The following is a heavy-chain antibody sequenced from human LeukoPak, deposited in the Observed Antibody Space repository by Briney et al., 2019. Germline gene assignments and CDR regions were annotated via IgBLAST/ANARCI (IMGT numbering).Heavy chain of an antibody. J-gene: IGHJ5*02. V-gene: IGHV4-59*01. CDR1: GGSISSYY. D-gene: IGHD6-13*01. Sequence: SETLSLTCTVSGGSISSYYWSWIRQPPGEGLEWIGYIYYSGSTNYNPSLKSRVTISVDTSKNQFSLKLSSVTAADTAVYYCARDKGQQLSWGQGTLVTVSS. CDR2: IYYSGST. CDR3: ARDKGQQLS.